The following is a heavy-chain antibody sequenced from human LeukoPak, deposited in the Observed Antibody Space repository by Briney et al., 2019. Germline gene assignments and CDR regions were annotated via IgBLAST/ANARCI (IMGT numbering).Heavy chain of an antibody. Sequence: PSETLSLTCTVSGGSISSYYWSWIRQPPGKGLEWIGYIYYSGSTNYNPSLKSRVTISVDTSKNLFSLKLSSVTAADTAVYYCARIEYYYYYMDVWGKGTTVTVSS. CDR3: ARIEYYYYYMDV. CDR2: IYYSGST. V-gene: IGHV4-59*01. CDR1: GGSISSYY. J-gene: IGHJ6*03.